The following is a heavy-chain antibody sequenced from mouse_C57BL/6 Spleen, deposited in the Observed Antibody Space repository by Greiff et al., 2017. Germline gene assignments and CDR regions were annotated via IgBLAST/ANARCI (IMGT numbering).Heavy chain of an antibody. D-gene: IGHD4-1*01. CDR3: ARSGTAMDY. V-gene: IGHV1-22*01. Sequence: VQLQESGPELVKPGASVKMSCKASGYTFTDYNMHWLKQSHGKNLEWIGYINPNNGGTSYNQKFKGKATLTVNKSSSTAYMELRSLTSEDSAVYYCARSGTAMDYWGQGTSVTVSS. J-gene: IGHJ4*01. CDR1: GYTFTDYN. CDR2: INPNNGGT.